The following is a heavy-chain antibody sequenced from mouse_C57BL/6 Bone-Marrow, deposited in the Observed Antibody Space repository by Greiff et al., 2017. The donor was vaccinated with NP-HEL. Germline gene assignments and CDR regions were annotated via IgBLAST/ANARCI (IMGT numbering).Heavy chain of an antibody. CDR3: ARGAPIYYYGSSLDY. CDR1: GYSITSGYY. CDR2: ISYDGSN. Sequence: EVQLQESGPGLVKPSQSLSLTCSVTGYSITSGYYWNWIRQFPGNKLEWMGYISYDGSNNYNPSLKNRISITRDTSKNQFFLKLNSVTTEDTATYYCARGAPIYYYGSSLDYWGQGTTLTVSS. J-gene: IGHJ2*01. V-gene: IGHV3-6*01. D-gene: IGHD1-1*01.